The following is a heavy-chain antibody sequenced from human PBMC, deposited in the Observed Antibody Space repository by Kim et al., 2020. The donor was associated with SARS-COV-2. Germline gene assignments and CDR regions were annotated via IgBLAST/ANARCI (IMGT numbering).Heavy chain of an antibody. J-gene: IGHJ6*02. CDR1: GGSFSGYY. V-gene: IGHV4-34*01. CDR3: ARDQLSRPSRYYDFWSGYHIPHYYYYGMDV. D-gene: IGHD3-3*01. Sequence: SETLSLTCAVYGGSFSGYYWSWIRQPPGKGLEWIGEINHSGSTNYNPSLKSRVTISVDTSKNQFSLKLSSVTAADTAVYYCARDQLSRPSRYYDFWSGYHIPHYYYYGMDVWGQGTTVTVSS. CDR2: INHSGST.